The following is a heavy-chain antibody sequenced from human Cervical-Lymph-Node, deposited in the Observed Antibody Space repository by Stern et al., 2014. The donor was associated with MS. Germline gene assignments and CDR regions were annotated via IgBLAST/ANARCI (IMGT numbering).Heavy chain of an antibody. D-gene: IGHD3-16*01. V-gene: IGHV1-8*01. J-gene: IGHJ4*02. CDR1: GYTFTNYD. Sequence: VQLVESGAEVKKPGASVKVSCKASGYTFTNYDINWVRQASGQGLEWIGWMNPNTGNTGAAQKFQGRVTLTGENSKNTAFLEINTLRFEDTAIYYCTTSQGAFWGQGTVITVSS. CDR2: MNPNTGNT. CDR3: TTSQGAF.